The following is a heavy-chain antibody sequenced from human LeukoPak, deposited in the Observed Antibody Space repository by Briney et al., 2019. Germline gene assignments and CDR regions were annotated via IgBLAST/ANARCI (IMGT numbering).Heavy chain of an antibody. CDR2: IYTSGST. CDR3: ARGGEWELLPFDI. D-gene: IGHD1-26*01. J-gene: IGHJ3*02. CDR1: GGSFSDYS. V-gene: IGHV4-4*09. Sequence: SETLSLTCAVYGGSFSDYSWSWIRQPPGKGLEWIGYIYTSGSTNYNPSLKSRVTISVDTSKNQFSLKLSSVTAADTAVYYCARGGEWELLPFDIWGQGTMVTVSS.